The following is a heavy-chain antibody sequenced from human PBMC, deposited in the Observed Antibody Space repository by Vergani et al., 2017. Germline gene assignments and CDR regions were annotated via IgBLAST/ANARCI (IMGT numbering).Heavy chain of an antibody. Sequence: EVQLLESGGDLVQLGGSLRLSCAASGFSFTTYAMSWVRQAPGKGLEWVSTSNTNGDYTRYGDSLKGRFTIPRDNSKSTLSLQMNSLGAEDTAIYYCAKGGWNYWFDSWGQGTLVIVS. J-gene: IGHJ5*01. CDR2: SNTNGDYT. D-gene: IGHD1-1*01. CDR1: GFSFTTYA. CDR3: AKGGWNYWFDS. V-gene: IGHV3-23*01.